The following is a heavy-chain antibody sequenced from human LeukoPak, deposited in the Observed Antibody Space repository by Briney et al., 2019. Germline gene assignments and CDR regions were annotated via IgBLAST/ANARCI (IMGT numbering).Heavy chain of an antibody. J-gene: IGHJ4*02. Sequence: GESLKISCKGSGYSFTTYWIGWVRQLPGKGLEWMGIIYPGDSDTRYSPSFQGQVTISADKSISTAYLQWSSLKASDTAMYYCARSEMATGLSQDYWGQGTLVTVSS. CDR1: GYSFTTYW. V-gene: IGHV5-51*01. CDR3: ARSEMATGLSQDY. D-gene: IGHD5-24*01. CDR2: IYPGDSDT.